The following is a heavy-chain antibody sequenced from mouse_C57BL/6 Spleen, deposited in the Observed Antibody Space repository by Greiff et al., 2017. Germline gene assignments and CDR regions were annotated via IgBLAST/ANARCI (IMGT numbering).Heavy chain of an antibody. CDR3: ARWYDYDSAGWAY. CDR1: GYTFTDYY. Sequence: VQLQQSGPELVKPGASVKISCKASGYTFTDYYMNWVKQSHGKSLEWIGDINPNNGGTSYNQKFKGKATLTVDKSSSTAYMELCSLKSEDSAVYDCARWYDYDSAGWAYWGQGTLVTVSA. D-gene: IGHD2-4*01. V-gene: IGHV1-26*01. CDR2: INPNNGGT. J-gene: IGHJ3*01.